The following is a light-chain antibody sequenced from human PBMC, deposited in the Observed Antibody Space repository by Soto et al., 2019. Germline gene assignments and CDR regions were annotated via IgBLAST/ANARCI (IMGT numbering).Light chain of an antibody. V-gene: IGKV3-11*01. J-gene: IGKJ1*01. CDR3: QQYASSPLT. CDR1: QGVSRF. Sequence: EIVLTQSPATLSLSPGERATLSCRASQGVSRFLAWYQQKPGQAPSLLISDTSTRATGIPARFSGSGSGTDFTLTISSLEPEDFAVYYCQQYASSPLTFGQGTKVEIK. CDR2: DTS.